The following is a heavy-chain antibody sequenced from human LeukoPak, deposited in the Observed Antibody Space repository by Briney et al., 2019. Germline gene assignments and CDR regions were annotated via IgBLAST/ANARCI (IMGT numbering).Heavy chain of an antibody. D-gene: IGHD3-22*01. CDR2: IYYSGST. Sequence: SETLSLTCTVSGGSISSYYWSWIRQPPGKGLEWIWYIYYSGSTNYNPSLKSRVTISVDTSKNQFSLKLSSVTAADTAVYYCARGGDYYDSSGKGAFDIWGQGTMVTVSS. CDR1: GGSISSYY. CDR3: ARGGDYYDSSGKGAFDI. J-gene: IGHJ3*02. V-gene: IGHV4-59*01.